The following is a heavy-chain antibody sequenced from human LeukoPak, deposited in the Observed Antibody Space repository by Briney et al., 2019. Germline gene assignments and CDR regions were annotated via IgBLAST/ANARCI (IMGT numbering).Heavy chain of an antibody. D-gene: IGHD4-17*01. J-gene: IGHJ4*02. Sequence: GASVKVSCKXSGYIFTGYYMHWVRQAPGQGLEGMGWINPNSGGTNYAEKFQGRVTMTRDTSISTAYMELTRLRSGDTAVYFCAIDRLGYGDYSDYWGQGTLVTVSS. CDR3: AIDRLGYGDYSDY. CDR1: GYIFTGYY. CDR2: INPNSGGT. V-gene: IGHV1-2*02.